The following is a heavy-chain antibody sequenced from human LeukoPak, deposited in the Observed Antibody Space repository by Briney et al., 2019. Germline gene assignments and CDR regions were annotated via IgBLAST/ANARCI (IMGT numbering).Heavy chain of an antibody. D-gene: IGHD3-10*01. Sequence: GGSLRLSCAASGFTFSSYEMNWVRQAPGKGLEWVSYISSSGSTIYYADSVKGRFTISRDNAKNSLYLQMNSLRAEDTAVYYCARSGAYYMDVWGKGTTVTISS. CDR2: ISSSGSTI. CDR3: ARSGAYYMDV. CDR1: GFTFSSYE. V-gene: IGHV3-48*03. J-gene: IGHJ6*03.